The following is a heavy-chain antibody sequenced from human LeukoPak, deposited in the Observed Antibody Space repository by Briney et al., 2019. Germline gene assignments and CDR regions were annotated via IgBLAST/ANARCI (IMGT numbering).Heavy chain of an antibody. CDR2: ISSSGSTI. V-gene: IGHV3-48*03. D-gene: IGHD3-10*01. CDR1: GFTFSSYE. CDR3: ARDGAVVRGVIAFDY. Sequence: TGGSLRLSCAASGFTFSSYEMNWVRQAPGKGLEWVSYISSSGSTIYYADSVKGRFTISRDNAKNSLYLQMNSLRAEDTAVYYCARDGAVVRGVIAFDYWGQGTLVTVSS. J-gene: IGHJ4*02.